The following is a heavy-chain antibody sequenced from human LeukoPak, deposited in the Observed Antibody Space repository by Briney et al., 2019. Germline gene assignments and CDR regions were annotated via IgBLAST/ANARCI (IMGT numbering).Heavy chain of an antibody. CDR1: GFTFSSHD. CDR3: AREGFGEFADM. V-gene: IGHV3-13*01. CDR2: IGTGGYT. Sequence: GGSLRLSCAASGFTFSSHDMHWVRQATGKGLEWVSAIGTGGYTYYADSVKGRFTISRENAKNSFYLQMDSLRAGDTAVYYCAREGFGEFADMWGQGTMVTVSS. D-gene: IGHD3-10*01. J-gene: IGHJ3*02.